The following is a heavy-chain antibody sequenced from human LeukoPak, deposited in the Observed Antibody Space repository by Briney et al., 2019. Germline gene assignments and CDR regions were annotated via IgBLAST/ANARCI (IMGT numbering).Heavy chain of an antibody. CDR3: ARGPRGSGSYYRDYYFDY. D-gene: IGHD3-10*01. J-gene: IGHJ4*02. CDR2: IYYSGST. Sequence: SQTLSLTCTVSGGSISSGDYYWSWIRQPPGKGLEWIGYIYYSGSTYYNPSLKSRVTISVDTSKNQFSLKLSSVTAADTAVYYCARGPRGSGSYYRDYYFDYWGQGTLVTVSS. V-gene: IGHV4-30-4*01. CDR1: GGSISSGDYY.